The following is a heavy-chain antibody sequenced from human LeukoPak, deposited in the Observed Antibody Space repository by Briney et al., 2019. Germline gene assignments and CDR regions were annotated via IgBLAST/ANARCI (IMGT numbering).Heavy chain of an antibody. D-gene: IGHD3-16*01. CDR3: ARSMITFGGAIDY. CDR2: ISSSSVTI. J-gene: IGHJ4*02. CDR1: GFTFSSYS. V-gene: IGHV3-48*01. Sequence: GGSLRLSCAASGFTFSSYSMNWVRQAPGKGLEWVSYISSSSVTIYYADSVKGRFTFSRDNAGNSLYLQMNSLRVEDTAVYYCARSMITFGGAIDYWGQGTQVTVSS.